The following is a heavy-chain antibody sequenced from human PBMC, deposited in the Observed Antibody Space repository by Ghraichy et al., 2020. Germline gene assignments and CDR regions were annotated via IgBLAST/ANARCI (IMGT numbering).Heavy chain of an antibody. Sequence: SGPTLVKPTQTLTLTCTFSGFSLSTSGMCVSRIRQPPGKALEWLALIDWDDDKYYSTSLKTRLTISKDTSKNQVVLTMTNMDPVDTATYYCARIPRYSSSGDYYYYYYGMDVWGQGTTVTVSS. CDR1: GFSLSTSGMC. V-gene: IGHV2-70*01. J-gene: IGHJ6*02. D-gene: IGHD6-13*01. CDR2: IDWDDDK. CDR3: ARIPRYSSSGDYYYYYYGMDV.